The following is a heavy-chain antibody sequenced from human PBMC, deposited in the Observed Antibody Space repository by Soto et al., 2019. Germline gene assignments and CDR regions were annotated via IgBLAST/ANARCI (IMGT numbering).Heavy chain of an antibody. CDR1: GFTFSTYW. Sequence: GGSLRLSCAASGFTFSTYWMRWVRQAPGKGLEWVANIKLDGSKKYYVDSVKGRFTISRDNSKNTLYMQMNRLRAEDTAVYYCARSSLSYSSGSYYFEYWGQGTLVTVSS. V-gene: IGHV3-7*02. CDR3: ARSSLSYSSGSYYFEY. J-gene: IGHJ4*02. CDR2: IKLDGSKK. D-gene: IGHD6-19*01.